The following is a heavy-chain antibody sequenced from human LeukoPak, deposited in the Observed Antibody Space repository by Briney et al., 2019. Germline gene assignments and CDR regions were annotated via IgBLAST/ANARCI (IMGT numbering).Heavy chain of an antibody. J-gene: IGHJ4*02. CDR3: AREPKQWLVPIDF. D-gene: IGHD6-19*01. CDR1: GFTFSDYY. V-gene: IGHV3-11*04. Sequence: GGSLRLSCAASGFTFSDYYMSWIRQAPGKGLGWVSYISSSGSTIYYADSVKGRFTISRDNAKNSLYLQMNSLRAEDTAVYYCAREPKQWLVPIDFWGQGTLVTVSS. CDR2: ISSSGSTI.